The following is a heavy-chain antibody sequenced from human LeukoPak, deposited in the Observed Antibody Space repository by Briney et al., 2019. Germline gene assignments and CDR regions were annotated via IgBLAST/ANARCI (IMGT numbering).Heavy chain of an antibody. V-gene: IGHV3-48*03. J-gene: IGHJ4*02. D-gene: IGHD1-14*01. CDR2: ISSSGSTI. CDR1: GFTFSSYE. CDR3: VRENHGSFDY. Sequence: GGSLRLSCAASGFTFSSYEMNCVRQAPGKGLEWVSYISSSGSTIYYADSVKGRFTISRDNAKNSLYLQMNSLRAEDTAVYYSVRENHGSFDYWGQGTLVTVSS.